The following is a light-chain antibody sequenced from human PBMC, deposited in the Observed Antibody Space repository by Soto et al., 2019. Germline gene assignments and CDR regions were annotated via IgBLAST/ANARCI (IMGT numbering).Light chain of an antibody. CDR2: DTA. CDR1: HSDSDK. CDR3: QQYVNWPKT. V-gene: IGKV3-15*01. Sequence: IMMTPSPATLSVSPEETATLSCRASHSDSDKVAWYQQTSGQPPKLLIYDTASRAAGVPGRFSGSGSGTEFTLTISSLQSEDYGVYFCQQYVNWPKTFGHGTKVDIK. J-gene: IGKJ1*01.